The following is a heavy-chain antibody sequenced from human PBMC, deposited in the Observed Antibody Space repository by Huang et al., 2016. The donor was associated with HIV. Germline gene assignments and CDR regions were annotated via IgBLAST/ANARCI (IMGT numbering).Heavy chain of an antibody. J-gene: IGHJ6*02. CDR2: FYYMWNT. Sequence: LQLQESGPGLVKSSETLSLICTVSGGSLSSSSYYGGWVRQPPGKGPEWIGSFYYMWNTYYNPPLKSRVTISVDTSKNQFSLKVNSVTAADTAVYYCARHGRVAGHYYNNMDVWGRGTTVTVSS. V-gene: IGHV4-39*01. CDR1: GGSLSSSSYY. D-gene: IGHD6-19*01. CDR3: ARHGRVAGHYYNNMDV.